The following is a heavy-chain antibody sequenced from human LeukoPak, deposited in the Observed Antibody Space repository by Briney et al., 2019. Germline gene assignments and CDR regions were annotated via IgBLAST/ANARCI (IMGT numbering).Heavy chain of an antibody. D-gene: IGHD3-3*01. V-gene: IGHV4-59*11. CDR3: ARGPLKTYYDFWSGYSPSNAFDI. J-gene: IGHJ3*02. CDR2: IYYSGST. Sequence: SETLSLTCTVSGGSISSHYWSWIRQPPGKGLEWIGYIYYSGSTNYNPSLKSRVTIPVDTSKNQFSLKLSSVTAADTAVYYCARGPLKTYYDFWSGYSPSNAFDIWGQGTMVTVSS. CDR1: GGSISSHY.